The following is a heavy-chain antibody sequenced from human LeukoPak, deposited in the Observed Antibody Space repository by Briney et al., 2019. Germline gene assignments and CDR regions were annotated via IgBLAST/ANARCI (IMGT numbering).Heavy chain of an antibody. V-gene: IGHV3-74*01. CDR2: INTDGSST. J-gene: IGHJ5*02. CDR1: GFTFSSHW. D-gene: IGHD3-3*01. Sequence: LPGGSLRLSCAASGFTFSSHWMHWVRQVPGKGLVWVSRINTDGSSTYYADSVKGRFTISRDNAKNTLYLQMNSLRAEDTAVYYCARGSRITIFGVVFNWFDPWGQGTLVTVSS. CDR3: ARGSRITIFGVVFNWFDP.